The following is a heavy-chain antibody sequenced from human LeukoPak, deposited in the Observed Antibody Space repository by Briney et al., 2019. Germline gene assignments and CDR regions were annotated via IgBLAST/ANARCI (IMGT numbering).Heavy chain of an antibody. V-gene: IGHV4-34*01. CDR2: INHSGST. D-gene: IGHD3-10*01. J-gene: IGHJ4*02. Sequence: PSETLSLTCAVYGGSFSGYYWSWIRQPPGKGLEWIGEINHSGSTNYNPSLKSRVTISVDTSKNQFSLKLSSVTAADTAVYYCARDTTMVRGAKFDYWGQGTLVTVSS. CDR1: GGSFSGYY. CDR3: ARDTTMVRGAKFDY.